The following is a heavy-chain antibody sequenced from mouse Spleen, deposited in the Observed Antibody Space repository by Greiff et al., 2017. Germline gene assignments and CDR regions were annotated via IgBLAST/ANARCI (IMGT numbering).Heavy chain of an antibody. Sequence: VKLVESGPGLVQPSQSLSITCTVSGFSLTSYGVHWVRQSPGKGLEWLGVIWSGGSTDYNAAFISRLSISKDNSKSQVFFKMNSLQADDTAIYYCARNFERSFAYWGQGTLVTVSA. J-gene: IGHJ3*01. CDR3: ARNFERSFAY. V-gene: IGHV2-2*01. CDR1: GFSLTSYG. CDR2: IWSGGST.